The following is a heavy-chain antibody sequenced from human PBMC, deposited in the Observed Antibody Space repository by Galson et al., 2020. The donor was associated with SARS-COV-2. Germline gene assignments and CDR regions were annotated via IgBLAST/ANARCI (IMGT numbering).Heavy chain of an antibody. Sequence: GESLKLSCKASGYSFPCFRIGRVRQMPGKQLEWMGIIHPDDSDTRQSPPFQDQVTISADKSISTAYLQGSSLKASDTAMYYCARLEGGSTGLSDYWGQGTLVTVCS. V-gene: IGHV5-51*01. CDR3: ARLEGGSTGLSDY. CDR2: IHPDDSDT. J-gene: IGHJ4*02. CDR1: GYSFPCFR. D-gene: IGHD1-26*01.